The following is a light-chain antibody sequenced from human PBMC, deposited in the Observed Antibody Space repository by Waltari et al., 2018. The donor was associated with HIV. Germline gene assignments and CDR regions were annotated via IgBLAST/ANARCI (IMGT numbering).Light chain of an antibody. CDR2: GNY. V-gene: IGLV1-44*01. J-gene: IGLJ3*02. CDR3: ASWDASLNGWV. CDR1: TSNIGIKT. Sequence: QSVVTQPPSVSGTPWQTVTISCSGSTSNIGIKTVNWYQHLPGTAPKRLIYGNYQRPSGGPDRFSASKSGTSASLAISGLQSEDEADYYCASWDASLNGWVFGGGTKLTVL.